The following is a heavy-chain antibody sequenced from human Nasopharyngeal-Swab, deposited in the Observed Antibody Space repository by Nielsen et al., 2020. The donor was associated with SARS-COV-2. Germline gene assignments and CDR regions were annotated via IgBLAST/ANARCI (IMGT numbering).Heavy chain of an antibody. CDR3: TTGRGYSYGNIYYFDY. J-gene: IGHJ4*02. V-gene: IGHV3-15*01. D-gene: IGHD5-18*01. CDR1: GFTFSNAW. Sequence: GASLKISCAASGFTFSNAWMSWVRQAPGKGLEWVGRIKSKTDGGTTDYAAPVKGRFTISRDDSKNTLYLQMNSLKTEDTAVYYCTTGRGYSYGNIYYFDYWGQGTLVTVSS. CDR2: IKSKTDGGTT.